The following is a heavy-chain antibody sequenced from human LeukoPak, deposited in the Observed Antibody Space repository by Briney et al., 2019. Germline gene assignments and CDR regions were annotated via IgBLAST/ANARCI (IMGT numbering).Heavy chain of an antibody. V-gene: IGHV3-53*01. CDR2: SSNGGGGNT. D-gene: IGHD6-13*01. CDR1: GFTFRSHH. Sequence: PGGSLRLSLAASGFTFRSHHMAWVRQAPGKGLEWVSGSSNGGGGNTYHADSVKGRFTISRDNSKNTLYLQMNSLRAEDTAVYYCAREVRIAAAGPNWFDPWGQGTLVTVSS. CDR3: AREVRIAAAGPNWFDP. J-gene: IGHJ5*02.